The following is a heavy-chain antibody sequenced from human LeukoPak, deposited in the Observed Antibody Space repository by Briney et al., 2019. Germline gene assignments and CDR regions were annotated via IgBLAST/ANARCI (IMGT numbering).Heavy chain of an antibody. CDR3: ARVIVVVPAAMPPSFYYYYGMDV. V-gene: IGHV4-34*01. J-gene: IGHJ6*02. CDR2: INHSAST. Sequence: SETLSLTCAVYGGSFSGYYWSWIRQPPGKGLEWIGEINHSASTNYNPSLKSRVTISVDTSKNQFSLKLSSVTAADTAVYYCARVIVVVPAAMPPSFYYYYGMDVWGQGTTVTVSS. D-gene: IGHD2-2*01. CDR1: GGSFSGYY.